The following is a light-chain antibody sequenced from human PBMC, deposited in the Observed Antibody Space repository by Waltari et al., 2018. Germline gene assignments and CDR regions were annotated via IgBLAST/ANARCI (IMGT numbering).Light chain of an antibody. J-gene: IGKJ4*01. V-gene: IGKV3D-15*01. Sequence: ETVMTQSPATLSVAPGERATLSCRASQGVGRELAWYQQKPGQAPRLLIYGVSTRATGVPARFSGSGSEAEFTLTISSLQSEDFEVYYCQQYDNWPLTFGGGTKVEIK. CDR1: QGVGRE. CDR3: QQYDNWPLT. CDR2: GVS.